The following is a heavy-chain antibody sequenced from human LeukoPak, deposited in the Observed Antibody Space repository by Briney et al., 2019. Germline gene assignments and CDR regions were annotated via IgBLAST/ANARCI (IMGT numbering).Heavy chain of an antibody. V-gene: IGHV3-66*01. CDR2: IYSGGST. J-gene: IGHJ5*02. Sequence: GGSLRLSCAASGFTVSSNYMSWVRQAPGKGLEWVSVIYSGGSTYYADSVKGRFTTSRDNSKNTLYLQMNSLRAEDTAVYYCARRYCSGGSCRFDPWGQGTLVTVSS. D-gene: IGHD2-15*01. CDR3: ARRYCSGGSCRFDP. CDR1: GFTVSSNY.